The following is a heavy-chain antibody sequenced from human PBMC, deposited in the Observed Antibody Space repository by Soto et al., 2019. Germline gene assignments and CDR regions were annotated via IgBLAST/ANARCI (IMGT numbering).Heavy chain of an antibody. Sequence: QITLKESGPTLVKPTQTLTLTCTFSGLSLSTTGVGVGWIRQPPGKALEWLALIDWDDDKRYSPSLKSRLTITKDTSKNQVVLTMTSMDPVDTATYYCVQSRCGGDCLQSYSSHSYYGLDVWGQGTTVTVSS. D-gene: IGHD2-21*02. J-gene: IGHJ6*02. CDR1: GLSLSTTGVG. V-gene: IGHV2-5*02. CDR3: VQSRCGGDCLQSYSSHSYYGLDV. CDR2: IDWDDDK.